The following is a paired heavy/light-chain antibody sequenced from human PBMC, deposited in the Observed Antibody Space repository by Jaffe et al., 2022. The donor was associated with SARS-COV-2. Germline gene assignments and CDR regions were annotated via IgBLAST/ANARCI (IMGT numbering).Light chain of an antibody. J-gene: IGKJ4*01. Sequence: DIVMTQSPLSLPVTPGEPASISCRSSQSLLHSNGYNYLDWYLQKPGQSPQLLIYLGSNRASGVPDRFSGSGSGTDFTLKISRVEAEDVGVYYCMQSIQLRTFGGGTKVEIK. CDR2: LGS. CDR1: QSLLHSNGYNY. V-gene: IGKV2-28*01. CDR3: MQSIQLRT.
Heavy chain of an antibody. Sequence: QVQLVQSGSELKKPGASVKVSCKASGYIFSTYAINWVRQAPGQGLEWMGWINTNTGNPTYAQGFAGRFVFSLDTSVTTAYLQISSPKAEDTAVYYCATLGLSCTSSGCKSDAFDIWGQGTMVTVSS. CDR3: ATLGLSCTSSGCKSDAFDI. J-gene: IGHJ3*02. CDR1: GYIFSTYA. CDR2: INTNTGNP. D-gene: IGHD2-2*01. V-gene: IGHV7-4-1*02.